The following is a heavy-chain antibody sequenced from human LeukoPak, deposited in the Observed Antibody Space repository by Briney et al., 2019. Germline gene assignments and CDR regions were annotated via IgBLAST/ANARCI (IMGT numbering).Heavy chain of an antibody. CDR3: ARTPRTYYYYMDV. CDR2: IIPIFGTA. J-gene: IGHJ6*03. D-gene: IGHD2-15*01. CDR1: GYTFTSYG. Sequence: SVKVSCKASGYTFTSYGISWVRQAPGQGLEWMGGIIPIFGTANYAQKFQGRVTITADESTSTAYMELSSLRSEDTAVYYCARTPRTYYYYMDVWGKGTTVTISS. V-gene: IGHV1-69*13.